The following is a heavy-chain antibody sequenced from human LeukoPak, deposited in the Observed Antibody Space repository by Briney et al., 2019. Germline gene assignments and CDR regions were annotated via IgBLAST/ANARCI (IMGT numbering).Heavy chain of an antibody. V-gene: IGHV4-39*01. CDR2: IYYSGST. J-gene: IGHJ5*02. Sequence: ALETLSLTCTVSGGSISSDDYYWSWIRQPPGKGLEWIGSIYYSGSTYYNPSLKSRVTISVDTSKNQFSLKLSSVTAADTAVYYCARQELAYNWFDPWGQGTLVTVSS. CDR3: ARQELAYNWFDP. D-gene: IGHD5-24*01. CDR1: GGSISSDDYY.